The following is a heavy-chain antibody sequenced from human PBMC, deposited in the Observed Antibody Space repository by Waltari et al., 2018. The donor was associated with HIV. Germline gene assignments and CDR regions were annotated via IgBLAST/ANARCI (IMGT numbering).Heavy chain of an antibody. V-gene: IGHV3-74*03. CDR1: GFNIGRYW. J-gene: IGHJ2*01. Sequence: EVQLEATGVGLFETGGPLIHSCAALGFNIGRYWMHLGPLAPGKGLVWVSGIKSDGSSTKYADSVKDRFIISRDNAKNTLYLQMNTLRDEDTAVYYCTRVPEVEMATIWYFDLWGRGTLVTVSS. CDR3: TRVPEVEMATIWYFDL. CDR2: IKSDGSST. D-gene: IGHD5-12*01.